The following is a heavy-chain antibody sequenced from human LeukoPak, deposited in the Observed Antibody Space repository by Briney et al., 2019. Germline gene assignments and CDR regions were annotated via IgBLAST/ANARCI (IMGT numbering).Heavy chain of an antibody. CDR3: ARELVSLGTGYFDL. D-gene: IGHD7-27*01. CDR2: ITGSSTWT. V-gene: IGHV3-23*01. CDR1: GFTFSSHG. Sequence: GGSLRLSCTASGFTFSSHGMTWVRQAPGKGLEWVSGITGSSTWTYYADSVRGRFTISRDNSKNTLHLQMNNLTADDTAIYYCARELVSLGTGYFDLWGRGTLVTVSS. J-gene: IGHJ2*01.